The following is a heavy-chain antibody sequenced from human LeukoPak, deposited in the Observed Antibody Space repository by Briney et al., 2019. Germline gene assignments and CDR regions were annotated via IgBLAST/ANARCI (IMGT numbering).Heavy chain of an antibody. V-gene: IGHV3-30-3*01. J-gene: IGHJ4*02. CDR1: GFTFSSYA. D-gene: IGHD3-22*01. Sequence: GGSLRLSCAASGFTFSSYAMHWVRQAPGKGLEWVALISYDGSNKYYADSVRGRFTISRDNSKNTLYLQMNSLRAEDTAVFYCARDSYYDSSGYYGDGFDDWGQGTLVTVSS. CDR2: ISYDGSNK. CDR3: ARDSYYDSSGYYGDGFDD.